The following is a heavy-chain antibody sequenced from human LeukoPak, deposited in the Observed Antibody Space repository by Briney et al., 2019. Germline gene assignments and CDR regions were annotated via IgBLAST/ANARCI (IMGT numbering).Heavy chain of an antibody. D-gene: IGHD2-2*01. J-gene: IGHJ6*03. Sequence: ASMKVSCKASGYTFTRYYMHWVRQAPGPGREWMGMIDPNGGSTTYAHNFQGRVTMTRDTSTSTVYMELSSLKSEDTAVYFCARHLIKDIVVVPATPPSYYMDVWGKGTTVTVSS. CDR1: GYTFTRYY. CDR2: IDPNGGST. V-gene: IGHV1-46*01. CDR3: ARHLIKDIVVVPATPPSYYMDV.